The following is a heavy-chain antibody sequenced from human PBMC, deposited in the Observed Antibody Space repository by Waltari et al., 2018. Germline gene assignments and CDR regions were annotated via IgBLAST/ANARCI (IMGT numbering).Heavy chain of an antibody. Sequence: EVQLVDSGGGLVQPGGSLRLSCAASGFTFSSYWMSWFRQAPGKGLEWVANIKQDGSEKYYVDSGKGRFTISRDNAKNSLYLQMNSLRAEDTAVYYCARDLHYDYVWGQVGYWGQGTLVTVSS. CDR2: IKQDGSEK. CDR3: ARDLHYDYVWGQVGY. D-gene: IGHD3-16*01. V-gene: IGHV3-7*01. J-gene: IGHJ4*02. CDR1: GFTFSSYW.